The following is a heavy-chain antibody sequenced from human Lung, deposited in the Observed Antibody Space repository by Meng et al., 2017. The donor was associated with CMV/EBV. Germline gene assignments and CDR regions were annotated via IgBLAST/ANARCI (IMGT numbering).Heavy chain of an antibody. Sequence: SETLSLTCAVYGGSFSGYYWSWIRQPPGKGLEWIGEINHSGSTNYNPSLKSRVTISVDTSKNQFSLKLSSVTAADTAVYYCARSKWNNYYGSGSYSKNYGMDVWGQGTTVTVSS. J-gene: IGHJ6*02. CDR1: GGSFSGYY. D-gene: IGHD3-10*01. CDR2: INHSGST. CDR3: ARSKWNNYYGSGSYSKNYGMDV. V-gene: IGHV4-34*01.